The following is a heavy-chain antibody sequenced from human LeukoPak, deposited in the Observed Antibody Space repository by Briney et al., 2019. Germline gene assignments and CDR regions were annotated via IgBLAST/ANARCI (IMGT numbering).Heavy chain of an antibody. D-gene: IGHD6-13*01. CDR3: TTDQQQWRPGYFDY. J-gene: IGHJ4*02. Sequence: GDSLRLSCAASGFTFSNAWMSWVRQAPGKGLEWVGRLKSKTDGGTTDYAATVNGRFTISRDDSKNTLYLQMNSLKTEDTAVYYCTTDQQQWRPGYFDYWGQGTLATFSS. V-gene: IGHV3-15*01. CDR2: LKSKTDGGTT. CDR1: GFTFSNAW.